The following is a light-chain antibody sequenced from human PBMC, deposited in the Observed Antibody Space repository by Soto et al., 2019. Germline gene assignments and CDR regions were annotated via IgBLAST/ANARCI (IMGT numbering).Light chain of an antibody. Sequence: EIVLTQSPGTLSLSPGEGATLSCRASQIVSNNYLAWYQQKPGQAPRLLVYGASRRATGIPDRFSGSGSGTDLTLTISRLEPEDFVVYYCQQYGNSLPWTFGQGTKVEIK. J-gene: IGKJ1*01. CDR1: QIVSNNY. V-gene: IGKV3-20*01. CDR3: QQYGNSLPWT. CDR2: GAS.